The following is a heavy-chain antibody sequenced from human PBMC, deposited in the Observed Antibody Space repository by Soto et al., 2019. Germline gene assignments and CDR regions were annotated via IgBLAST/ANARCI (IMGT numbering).Heavy chain of an antibody. CDR1: GYSFTSYW. D-gene: IGHD3-10*01. CDR2: IDPSDSYT. Sequence: GTSLEISCKGSGYSFTSYWISWVRQMPGKGLEWMGRIDPSDSYTNYSPSFQGHVTISADKSISTAYLQWSSLKASDTAMYYCARLALHLGDYYYGMDVWGQGTTVTVSS. J-gene: IGHJ6*02. CDR3: ARLALHLGDYYYGMDV. V-gene: IGHV5-10-1*01.